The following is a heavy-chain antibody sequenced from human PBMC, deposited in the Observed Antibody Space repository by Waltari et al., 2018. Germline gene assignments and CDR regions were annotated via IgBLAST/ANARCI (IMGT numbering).Heavy chain of an antibody. D-gene: IGHD5-12*01. CDR2: IYHSGST. J-gene: IGHJ4*02. V-gene: IGHV4-30-4*08. CDR3: AREDIVQIGGFDY. Sequence: QVQLQESGPGLVKPSQTLSLTCSVSGGSFISVDYYWTWIRQHPGKGLEWIGYIYHSGSTDSNPSLKSRVTISLDKSKNQFSLSLRSVTAADTATYYCAREDIVQIGGFDYWSQGTLVTVSS. CDR1: GGSFISVDYY.